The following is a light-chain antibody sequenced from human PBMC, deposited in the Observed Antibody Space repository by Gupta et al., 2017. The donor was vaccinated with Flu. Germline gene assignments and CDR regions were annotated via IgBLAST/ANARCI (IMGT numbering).Light chain of an antibody. CDR2: DAS. J-gene: IGKJ5*01. V-gene: IGKV3-11*01. Sequence: EIALTQSPATLSLSPGERATLSCRASQSVSSYLAWYQQKPGQAPRLLIYDASNRATGIPARFSGSGSGTDFTLTISSLEPEDFAVYYCQQRSNWPGTFGQGTQLEIK. CDR3: QQRSNWPGT. CDR1: QSVSSY.